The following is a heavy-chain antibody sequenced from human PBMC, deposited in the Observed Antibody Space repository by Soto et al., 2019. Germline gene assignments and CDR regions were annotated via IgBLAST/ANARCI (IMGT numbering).Heavy chain of an antibody. CDR3: AKVSIVVVPAATRPHDAFDI. CDR1: GFTFSSYA. CDR2: ISGSGGST. J-gene: IGHJ3*02. Sequence: PGGSLRLSCAASGFTFSSYAMSWVRQAPGKGLEWVSAISGSGGSTYYADSVKGRFTISRDNSKNTLYLQMNSLRAEDTAVYYCAKVSIVVVPAATRPHDAFDIWGQGTMVT. V-gene: IGHV3-23*01. D-gene: IGHD2-2*01.